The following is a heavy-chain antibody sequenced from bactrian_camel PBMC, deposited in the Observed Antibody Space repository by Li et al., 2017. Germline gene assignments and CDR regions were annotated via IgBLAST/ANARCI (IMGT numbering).Heavy chain of an antibody. J-gene: IGHJ6*01. CDR1: GYDYFSLC. D-gene: IGHD1*01. CDR2: AYTFNGLT. CDR3: AADPSYSRTSCSEKRNFDS. Sequence: DVKLVESGGGSVQTGGSLTLACAVSGYDYFSLCMGWFRQAAGKDREWVANAYTFNGLTWYDDFVKGRFAISQDDAKKVVYSHMNSLKPEDAAMYYCAADPSYSRTSCSEKRNFDSWDQGTQVTVS. V-gene: IGHV3S40*01.